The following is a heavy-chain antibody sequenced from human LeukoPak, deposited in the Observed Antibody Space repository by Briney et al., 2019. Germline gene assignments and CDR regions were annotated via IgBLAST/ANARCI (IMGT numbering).Heavy chain of an antibody. Sequence: VSVKVSCKASGYTFTSYAMHWVRQAPGQRLEWMGWINAGNGNTKYSQKFQGRVTITRDTSASTAYMELSSLRSEDTAVYYCARDSYDILTGYPSYFDLWGRGTLVTVSS. J-gene: IGHJ2*01. CDR2: INAGNGNT. CDR1: GYTFTSYA. CDR3: ARDSYDILTGYPSYFDL. V-gene: IGHV1-3*01. D-gene: IGHD3-9*01.